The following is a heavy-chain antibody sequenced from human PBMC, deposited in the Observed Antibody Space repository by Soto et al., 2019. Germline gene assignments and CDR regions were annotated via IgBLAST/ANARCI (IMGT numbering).Heavy chain of an antibody. CDR2: IYFSGST. CDR1: GGSITSGNFY. D-gene: IGHD1-26*01. CDR3: AHDSHGGSTYFDL. J-gene: IGHJ4*02. Sequence: QVQLQESGPGLVRPSETLSLTCTVSGGSITSGNFYWSWIRQHPGKGLEWIGYIYFSGSTSYSPSLKSRLTISLNTSYNQFSLKLTSVTAADTAGYYCAHDSHGGSTYFDLGGEGALVTVSS. V-gene: IGHV4-31*03.